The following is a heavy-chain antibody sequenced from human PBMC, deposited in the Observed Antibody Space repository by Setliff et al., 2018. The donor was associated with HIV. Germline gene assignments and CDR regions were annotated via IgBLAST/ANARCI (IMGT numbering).Heavy chain of an antibody. Sequence: PSETLSLTCTVSGGSISSGDYYWSWIRQPPGKGLEWIGYIYYSGSTYYNPSLKSRVTISVDTPKNQFSLELSSVTATDTATYYCARHLAGDLDYWGQGTLVTVSS. CDR2: IYYSGST. CDR3: ARHLAGDLDY. D-gene: IGHD7-27*01. CDR1: GGSISSGDYY. J-gene: IGHJ4*02. V-gene: IGHV4-30-4*08.